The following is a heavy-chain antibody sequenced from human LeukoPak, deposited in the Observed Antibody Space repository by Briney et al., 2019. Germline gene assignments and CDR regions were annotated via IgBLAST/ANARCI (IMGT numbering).Heavy chain of an antibody. D-gene: IGHD2-2*01. CDR3: AKDQDIVVVPAAMLTNWFDP. CDR2: ISYDGSNK. J-gene: IGHJ5*02. Sequence: GGPLRLSCAASGFTFSSYGMHGVRQAPAKGPEWVAVISYDGSNKYYADSVKGRFTISRDNSKNTLYLQMNSLRAEDTAVYYCAKDQDIVVVPAAMLTNWFDPWGQGTLVTVSS. V-gene: IGHV3-30*18. CDR1: GFTFSSYG.